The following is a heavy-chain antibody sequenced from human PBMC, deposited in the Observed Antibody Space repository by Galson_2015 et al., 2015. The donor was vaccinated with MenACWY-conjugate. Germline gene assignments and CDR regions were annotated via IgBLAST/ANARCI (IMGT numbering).Heavy chain of an antibody. CDR3: ARDGYYYGSSLYDY. J-gene: IGHJ4*02. D-gene: IGHD3-10*01. CDR2: ISYDGSNK. V-gene: IGHV3-30*04. Sequence: SLRLSCAASGFTFSSYAMHWVRQAPGKGLEWVAVISYDGSNKYYADSVKGRFTISRDNSKNTLYLQMNSLRAEDTAVYYCARDGYYYGSSLYDYWGQGTLVTVSS. CDR1: GFTFSSYA.